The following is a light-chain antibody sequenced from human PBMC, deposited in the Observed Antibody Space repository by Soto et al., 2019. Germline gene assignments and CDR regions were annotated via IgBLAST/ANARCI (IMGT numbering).Light chain of an antibody. J-gene: IGLJ3*02. CDR1: SSDVGAFNY. CDR3: SSYAGNSNVM. Sequence: QSALTQPPSASGSPGQSVTISCTGTSSDVGAFNYVSWYQQYPGEAPKLIIYEVTKRPSGVPDRVSGSKSGSTASLTVSGLQAEDEADYYCSSYAGNSNVMFGGGTKLTVL. V-gene: IGLV2-8*01. CDR2: EVT.